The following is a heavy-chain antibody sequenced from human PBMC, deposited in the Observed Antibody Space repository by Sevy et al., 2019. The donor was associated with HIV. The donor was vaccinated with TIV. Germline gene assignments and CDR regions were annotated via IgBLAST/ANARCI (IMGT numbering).Heavy chain of an antibody. CDR3: TRDGSSSTYGMDV. Sequence: GGSLRLSCTASGFTFGDYAMSWFRQAPGKGLEWVGFIRSKAYGGTTEYAASVKGRFTISRDDSKSIAYLQMNSLKTEDTAVHYCTRDGSSSTYGMDVWGQGTTVTVSS. D-gene: IGHD6-6*01. J-gene: IGHJ6*02. CDR2: IRSKAYGGTT. CDR1: GFTFGDYA. V-gene: IGHV3-49*03.